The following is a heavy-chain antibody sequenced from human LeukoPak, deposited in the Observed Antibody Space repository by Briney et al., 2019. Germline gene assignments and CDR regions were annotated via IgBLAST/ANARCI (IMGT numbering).Heavy chain of an antibody. CDR3: ARVRTLGLSDY. CDR2: IYYSGST. Sequence: PSETLSLTCAVYGGSFSGYYWSWIRQPPGKGLEWIGYIYYSGSTYYNPSLKSRVTISVDTSKNQFSLKLSSVTAADTAVYYCARVRTLGLSDYWGQGTLVTVSS. J-gene: IGHJ4*02. CDR1: GGSFSGYY. D-gene: IGHD7-27*01. V-gene: IGHV4-59*01.